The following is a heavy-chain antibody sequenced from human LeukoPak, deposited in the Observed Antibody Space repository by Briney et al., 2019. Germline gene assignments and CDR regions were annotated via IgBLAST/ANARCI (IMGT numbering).Heavy chain of an antibody. CDR1: GFTFSSYA. V-gene: IGHV3-23*01. Sequence: GGSLRLSCAASGFTFSSYAMSWVRQAPGKGLEWVSAISGSDGSTYYADSVEGRFTISRDNSKNTLYLQMNSLRAEDTAVYYCAKGRYSSSSGPDYWGQGTLVTVSS. CDR2: ISGSDGST. D-gene: IGHD6-13*01. CDR3: AKGRYSSSSGPDY. J-gene: IGHJ4*02.